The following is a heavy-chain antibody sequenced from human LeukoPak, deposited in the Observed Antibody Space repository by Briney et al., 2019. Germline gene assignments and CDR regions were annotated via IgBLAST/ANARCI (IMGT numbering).Heavy chain of an antibody. V-gene: IGHV3-15*01. CDR3: AKDARNWNDGWFDP. CDR2: IKSKTDGGTT. J-gene: IGHJ5*02. Sequence: GGSLRLSCAASGFTFSNAWMSWVRQAPGKGLEWVGRIKSKTDGGTTDYAAPVKGRFTISRDDSKNTLYLQMNSLRAEDTAVYYCAKDARNWNDGWFDPWGQGTLVTVSS. D-gene: IGHD1-20*01. CDR1: GFTFSNAW.